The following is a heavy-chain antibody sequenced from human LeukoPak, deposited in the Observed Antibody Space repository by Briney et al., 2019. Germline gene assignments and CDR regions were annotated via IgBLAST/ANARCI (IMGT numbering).Heavy chain of an antibody. V-gene: IGHV1-69*06. CDR2: IIPFFGTT. CDR1: GSTFSNYA. Sequence: ASVKVSFKTSGSTFSNYAFGWVRQAPGQGLEWMGRIIPFFGTTDYAQKLQGRVTITADKSTNTAYMELSSLRSEDTAVYYCARAYYHGSGSYYFFDYWGQGTLVTVSS. J-gene: IGHJ4*02. CDR3: ARAYYHGSGSYYFFDY. D-gene: IGHD3-10*01.